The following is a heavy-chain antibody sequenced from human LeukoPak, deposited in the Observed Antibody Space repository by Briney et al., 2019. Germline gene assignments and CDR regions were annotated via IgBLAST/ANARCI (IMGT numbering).Heavy chain of an antibody. J-gene: IGHJ4*02. Sequence: PGGSLRLSCAASGFTFSSYSMNWVRQAPGKGLEWVSSISSSSSYIYYADSVKGRFTISRDNAKNSLYLQMNSLRAEDTAVYYCARAIVTVTPPFDYWGQGTLVTVSS. CDR1: GFTFSSYS. CDR2: ISSSSSYI. D-gene: IGHD4-17*01. V-gene: IGHV3-21*01. CDR3: ARAIVTVTPPFDY.